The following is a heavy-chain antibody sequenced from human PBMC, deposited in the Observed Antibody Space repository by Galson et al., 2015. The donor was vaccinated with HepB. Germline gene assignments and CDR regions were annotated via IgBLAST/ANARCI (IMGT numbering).Heavy chain of an antibody. CDR1: GYTFTGYY. V-gene: IGHV1-2*05. Sequence: SVKVSCKASGYTFTGYYMHWVRQAPGQGLEWMGRINPNSGGTNYAQKFQGRVTMTRDTSISTAYMELSRLRSDDTVVYYCARELRYCSSTSCYLYFDYWGQGTLVTVSS. D-gene: IGHD2-2*01. CDR2: INPNSGGT. J-gene: IGHJ4*02. CDR3: ARELRYCSSTSCYLYFDY.